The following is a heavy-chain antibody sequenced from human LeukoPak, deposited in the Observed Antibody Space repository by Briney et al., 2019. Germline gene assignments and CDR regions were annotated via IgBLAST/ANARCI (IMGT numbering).Heavy chain of an antibody. J-gene: IGHJ4*02. CDR2: INPNGGGT. Sequence: ASVKVSCKASGYTFTGYYMHWVRQAPGQGLEWMGWINPNGGGTNYAQKFQGRVTMTRDTSISTAYMELSRLRSDDTAVYYCARDLDSSSSLDYWGQGTLVTVSS. V-gene: IGHV1-2*02. CDR1: GYTFTGYY. D-gene: IGHD6-13*01. CDR3: ARDLDSSSSLDY.